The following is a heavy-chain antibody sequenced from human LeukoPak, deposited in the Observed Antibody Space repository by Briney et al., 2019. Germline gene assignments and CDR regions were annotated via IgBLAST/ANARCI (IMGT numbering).Heavy chain of an antibody. Sequence: SETLSLTCTVSGGSISSSSYHWGWIRQPPGKGLEWIVSIYYSGSTYYNPSLKSRVTISVDTSKNQFSLKLSSVTAADTAVYYCARRVRGSYSVAVGRFDYWGQGTLVTVSS. CDR3: ARRVRGSYSVAVGRFDY. CDR1: GGSISSSSYH. D-gene: IGHD1-26*01. J-gene: IGHJ4*02. V-gene: IGHV4-39*01. CDR2: IYYSGST.